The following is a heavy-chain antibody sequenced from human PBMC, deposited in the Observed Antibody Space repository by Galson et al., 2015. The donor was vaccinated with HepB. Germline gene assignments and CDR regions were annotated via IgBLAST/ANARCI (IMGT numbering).Heavy chain of an antibody. V-gene: IGHV1-69*13. CDR2: VITFFRAA. CDR3: ASRFCGGDCAVDYHYRLDV. CDR1: GGTFDSYT. D-gene: IGHD2-21*01. Sequence: SVKVSCKASGGTFDSYTISWVRQAPGQGLEWMGGVITFFRAANYAQKFQGRVTITADESTTTSYMELSSLSSEDTAVYFCASRFCGGDCAVDYHYRLDVWGQGTTVTVSS. J-gene: IGHJ6*02.